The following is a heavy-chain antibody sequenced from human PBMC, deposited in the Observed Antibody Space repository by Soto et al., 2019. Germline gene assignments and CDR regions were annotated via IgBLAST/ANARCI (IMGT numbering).Heavy chain of an antibody. CDR3: ARAYGYCSGGSCYSAPYFDY. D-gene: IGHD2-15*01. Sequence: PSETLSLTCTVSGGSISSGDYYWSRIRQPPGKGLDWIGYIYYSGSTYYSPSLKSRVTISVDTSKNQFSLKLSSVTAADTAVYYCARAYGYCSGGSCYSAPYFDYWGQGTLVTVSS. J-gene: IGHJ4*02. CDR2: IYYSGST. CDR1: GGSISSGDYY. V-gene: IGHV4-30-4*01.